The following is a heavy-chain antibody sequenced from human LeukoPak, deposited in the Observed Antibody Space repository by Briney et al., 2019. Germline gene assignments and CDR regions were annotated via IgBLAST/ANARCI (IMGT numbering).Heavy chain of an antibody. D-gene: IGHD6-19*01. Sequence: GRSLRLSCAASGFTFSSYWMSWVRQAPGKGLEWVDTIKQDGSEKYYVDSVKGRFTISRDNAKNSLYLQMNSLRAEDTAVYYCARDLTNEYSSGWYAYYFDYWGQGTLVTVSS. V-gene: IGHV3-7*01. J-gene: IGHJ4*02. CDR2: IKQDGSEK. CDR1: GFTFSSYW. CDR3: ARDLTNEYSSGWYAYYFDY.